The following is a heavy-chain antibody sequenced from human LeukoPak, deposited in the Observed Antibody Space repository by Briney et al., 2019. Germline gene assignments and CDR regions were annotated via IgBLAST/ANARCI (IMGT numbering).Heavy chain of an antibody. D-gene: IGHD3-10*01. CDR3: ARDSSGELLYNWFDP. CDR2: MNPNSGNT. Sequence: ASVKVSCKASGYTFTSYDINWVRQATGQGLEWMGWMNPNSGNTGYAQKFQGRVTMTRNTSISTAYMELSSLRSEDTAVYYCARDSSGELLYNWFDPWGQGTLVTVSS. J-gene: IGHJ5*02. CDR1: GYTFTSYD. V-gene: IGHV1-8*01.